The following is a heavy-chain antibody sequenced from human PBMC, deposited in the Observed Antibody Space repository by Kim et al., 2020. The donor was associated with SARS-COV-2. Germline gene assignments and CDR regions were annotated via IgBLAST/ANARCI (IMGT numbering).Heavy chain of an antibody. V-gene: IGHV3-74*01. CDR3: ARGLFRDGFDV. Sequence: GGSLRLSCAASGFTSSNYYVNWVRQRPGKGLEWVSRISSDGGGGVTYYADSVRCRFTMSRNSAENTVYLQMNSLSAEDTAVYFCARGLFRDGFDVWGQGTTVSVSS. J-gene: IGHJ6*02. CDR1: GFTSSNYY. CDR2: ISSDGGGGVT. D-gene: IGHD3-22*01.